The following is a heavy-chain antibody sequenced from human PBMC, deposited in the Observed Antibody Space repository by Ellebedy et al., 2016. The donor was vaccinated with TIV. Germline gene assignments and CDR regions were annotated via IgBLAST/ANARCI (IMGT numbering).Heavy chain of an antibody. J-gene: IGHJ1*01. CDR1: GFTFSTNA. V-gene: IGHV3-23*01. CDR3: AREWEQH. CDR2: ISGSAGST. Sequence: GESLKISXAASGFTFSTNAMSWVRQAPGKGLEWVSGISGSAGSTYYADSVTGRFTISRDNSKNTLYLQMNSLRAEDTAVYYCAREWEQHWGQGTLVTVSS. D-gene: IGHD1-26*01.